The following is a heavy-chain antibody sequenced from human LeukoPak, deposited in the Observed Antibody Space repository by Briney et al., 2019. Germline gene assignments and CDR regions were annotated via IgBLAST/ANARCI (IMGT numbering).Heavy chain of an antibody. Sequence: PSETLSLTCTVSGGSISSGGYYWSWIRQPPGKGLEWIGYIYHSGSTYYNPSLKSRVTISVDRSKNQFSLKLSSVTAADTAVYYCARGLAVAGSDYWGQGTLVTVSS. CDR1: GGSISSGGYY. J-gene: IGHJ4*02. V-gene: IGHV4-30-2*01. CDR3: ARGLAVAGSDY. CDR2: IYHSGST. D-gene: IGHD6-19*01.